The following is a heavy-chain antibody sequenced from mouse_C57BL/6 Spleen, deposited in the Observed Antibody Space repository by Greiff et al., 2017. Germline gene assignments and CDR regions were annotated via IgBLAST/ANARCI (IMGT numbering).Heavy chain of an antibody. J-gene: IGHJ4*01. Sequence: EVQRVESGEGLVKPGGSLKLSCAASGFTFSSYAMSWVRQTPEKRLEWVAYISSGGDYIYYADTVKGRFTISRDNARNTLYLQMSSLKSEDTAMYYCTRDRGYYDYDYYAMDYWGQGTSVTVSS. CDR3: TRDRGYYDYDYYAMDY. CDR2: ISSGGDYI. V-gene: IGHV5-9-1*02. D-gene: IGHD2-4*01. CDR1: GFTFSSYA.